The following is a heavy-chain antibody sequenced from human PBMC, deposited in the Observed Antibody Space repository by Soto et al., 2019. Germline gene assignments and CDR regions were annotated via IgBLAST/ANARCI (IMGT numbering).Heavy chain of an antibody. J-gene: IGHJ3*02. CDR3: ARDRPTTVGLIPGGRDAFDI. D-gene: IGHD4-17*01. CDR2: IIPIFGTA. V-gene: IGHV1-69*13. CDR1: GGTFGSYA. Sequence: SVKVSCKASGGTFGSYAISWVRQAPGQGLEWMGGIIPIFGTANYAQKFQGRVTITADESTSTAYMELSSLRSEDTAVYYCARDRPTTVGLIPGGRDAFDIWGQGTMVTVSS.